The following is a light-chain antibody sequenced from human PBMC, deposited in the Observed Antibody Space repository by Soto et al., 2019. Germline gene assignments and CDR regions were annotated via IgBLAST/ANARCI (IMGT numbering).Light chain of an antibody. J-gene: IGKJ4*01. V-gene: IGKV1-33*01. CDR1: PDLSKY. CDR2: DVF. CDR3: QQYDQLPIT. Sequence: DIQMTQSASSLPASVGDTVTISCQASPDLSKYLNWFQQKPGKAPKLLIYDVFNVETGVTSRFSGRGSGTDFTLIISNLQPEDVATYYCQQYDQLPITFGGGTKVDI.